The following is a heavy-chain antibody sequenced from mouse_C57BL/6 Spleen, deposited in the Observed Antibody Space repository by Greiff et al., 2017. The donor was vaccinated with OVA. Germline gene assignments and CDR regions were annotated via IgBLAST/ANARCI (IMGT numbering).Heavy chain of an antibody. CDR3: ARGIITTPYFDY. D-gene: IGHD1-1*01. J-gene: IGHJ2*01. Sequence: EVQLMESGPELVKPGASVKISCKASGYSFTDYNMNWVKQSNGKSLEWIGVINPNYGTTSYNQKFKGKATLTVDQSSSTAYLQLNSLTSEDSAVYYCARGIITTPYFDYWGQGTTRTVSS. CDR2: INPNYGTT. V-gene: IGHV1-39*01. CDR1: GYSFTDYN.